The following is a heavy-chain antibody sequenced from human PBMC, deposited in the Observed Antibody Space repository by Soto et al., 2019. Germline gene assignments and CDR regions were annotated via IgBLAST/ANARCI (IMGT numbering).Heavy chain of an antibody. CDR2: IWYDGSNK. CDR1: GFTFSSYG. D-gene: IGHD2-2*03. CDR3: ARGRLDIVVVPAASFDY. V-gene: IGHV3-33*01. J-gene: IGHJ4*02. Sequence: GGSLRLSCAASGFTFSSYGMHWVRQAPGKGLEWVAVIWYDGSNKYYADSVKGRFTISRDNSKNTLYLQMNSLRAEDTAVYYCARGRLDIVVVPAASFDYWGQGTLVTVSS.